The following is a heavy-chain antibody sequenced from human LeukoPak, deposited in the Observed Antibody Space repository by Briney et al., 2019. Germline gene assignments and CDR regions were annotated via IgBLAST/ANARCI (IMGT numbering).Heavy chain of an antibody. Sequence: GGSLRLSCAASGFTFSDYYMSWIRQAPGKGLEWVSYISSSGSTIYYADSVKGRFTISRDNAKNSLYLQMNSLRAEDTAVYYCARGPNIVVVPPGAFDIWGQGTMVTVSS. CDR3: ARGPNIVVVPPGAFDI. J-gene: IGHJ3*02. V-gene: IGHV3-11*04. CDR2: ISSSGSTI. CDR1: GFTFSDYY. D-gene: IGHD2-2*01.